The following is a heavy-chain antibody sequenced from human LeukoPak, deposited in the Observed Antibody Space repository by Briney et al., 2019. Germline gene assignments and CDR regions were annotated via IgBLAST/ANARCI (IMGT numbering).Heavy chain of an antibody. Sequence: GGSLRLSCAASGYTGFMHSNYAMSWVRQAAGKGLEWVSVLCGNAACAYYADSVKGRFSICRDNAKNTLYLQMYNLRAEDTAVYHCAKHLAPSGSYPLDYWGQGTPVTVSS. CDR2: LCGNAACA. D-gene: IGHD2-15*01. CDR3: AKHLAPSGSYPLDY. V-gene: IGHV3-23*01. J-gene: IGHJ4*02. CDR1: GYTGFMHSNYA.